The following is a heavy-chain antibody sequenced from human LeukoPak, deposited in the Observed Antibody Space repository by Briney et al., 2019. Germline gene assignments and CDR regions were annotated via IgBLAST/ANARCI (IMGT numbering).Heavy chain of an antibody. CDR2: INHSGST. CDR1: GGSFSGYH. CDR3: APRGRYSSGWYNY. D-gene: IGHD6-19*01. J-gene: IGHJ4*02. Sequence: SETLSLTCAVYGGSFSGYHWSWIRQPPGKGLEWIGEINHSGSTNYNPSLKSRVTISVDTSKNQFSLKLSSVTAADTAVYYCAPRGRYSSGWYNYWGQGTLVTISS. V-gene: IGHV4-34*01.